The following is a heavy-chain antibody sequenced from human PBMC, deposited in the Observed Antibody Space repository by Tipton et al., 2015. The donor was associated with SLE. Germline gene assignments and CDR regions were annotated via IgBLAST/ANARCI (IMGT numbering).Heavy chain of an antibody. Sequence: LRLSCTVSGGSISSYYWSWIRQPAGKGLEWIGRIYTSGSTNYNPSLKSRVTISVDTSKTQFSLKLSSVTAADTAVYYCARKPYYYDSSGYYVSWFDPWGQGTLVTVSS. CDR1: GGSISSYY. CDR3: ARKPYYYDSSGYYVSWFDP. D-gene: IGHD3-22*01. J-gene: IGHJ5*02. V-gene: IGHV4-4*07. CDR2: IYTSGST.